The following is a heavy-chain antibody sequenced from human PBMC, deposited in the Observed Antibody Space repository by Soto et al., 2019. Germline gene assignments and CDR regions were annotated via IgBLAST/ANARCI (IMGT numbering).Heavy chain of an antibody. CDR1: GGSFSGYY. D-gene: IGHD6-19*01. Sequence: SETLSLTCAVYGGSFSGYYWSWIRQPPGKGLEWIGEINHSGSTNYNPSLKSRVTISVDTSKNQVSLKLSSVTAADTAVFYCARGRYSSGWHGGYFQHWGQGTLVTVSS. V-gene: IGHV4-34*01. CDR3: ARGRYSSGWHGGYFQH. J-gene: IGHJ1*01. CDR2: INHSGST.